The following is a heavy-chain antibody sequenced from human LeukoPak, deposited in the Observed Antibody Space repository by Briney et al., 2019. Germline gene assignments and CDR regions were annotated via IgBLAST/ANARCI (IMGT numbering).Heavy chain of an antibody. J-gene: IGHJ5*02. CDR1: GFTFSSYA. CDR2: ISGSGGST. V-gene: IGHV3-23*01. CDR3: ATTLYSSLSWFDP. D-gene: IGHD6-6*01. Sequence: PGGSLRLSCAASGFTFSSYAMSWVRQAPGKGLEWVSAISGSGGSTYYADSVKGRFTISRDNAKNSLYLQMNSLRAEDTAVYYCATTLYSSLSWFDPWGQGTLVTVSS.